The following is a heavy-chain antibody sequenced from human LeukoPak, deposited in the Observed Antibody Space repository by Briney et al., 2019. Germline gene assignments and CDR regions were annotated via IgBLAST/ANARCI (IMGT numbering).Heavy chain of an antibody. CDR3: ARDSLGFGYSSSWPSSHAFDI. J-gene: IGHJ3*02. CDR2: ISSGSSPI. V-gene: IGHV3-48*01. CDR1: GFTFSSYW. D-gene: IGHD6-13*01. Sequence: PGGSLRLSCAASGFTFSSYWMSWVRQAPGKGLEWVSYISSGSSPIYYADSVKGRFTISRGNAKNSLYLQMNSLRAEDTAVYYCARDSLGFGYSSSWPSSHAFDIWGQGTMVTVSS.